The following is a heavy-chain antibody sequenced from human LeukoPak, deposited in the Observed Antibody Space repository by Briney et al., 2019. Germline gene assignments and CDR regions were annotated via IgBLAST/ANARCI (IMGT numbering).Heavy chain of an antibody. D-gene: IGHD3-10*01. J-gene: IGHJ4*02. CDR2: IYSSGST. V-gene: IGHV4-4*07. CDR1: GGSISSFY. CDR3: ARKDYGSGRTFAY. Sequence: SETLSLTCTVSGGSISSFYWSWIRQPAGEGLEWKGLEWIGRIYSSGSTSYNPSLKSRVTLSVDTSKNQFSLKLSSVTAADTAVYYCARKDYGSGRTFAYWGQGTLVTISS.